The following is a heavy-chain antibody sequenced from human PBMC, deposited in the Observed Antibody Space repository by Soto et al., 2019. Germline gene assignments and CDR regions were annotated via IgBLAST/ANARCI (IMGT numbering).Heavy chain of an antibody. D-gene: IGHD3-22*01. Sequence: GGSLRLSCTASGFTFGDYAMSWFRQAPGKGLEWVGFIRSKAYGGTTEYAASVKGRFTISRDDSKSIAYLQMNSLKTEDTAVYYCTRDHRDSSGWCMDVWGQGTTVTVSS. CDR2: IRSKAYGGTT. J-gene: IGHJ6*02. CDR3: TRDHRDSSGWCMDV. CDR1: GFTFGDYA. V-gene: IGHV3-49*03.